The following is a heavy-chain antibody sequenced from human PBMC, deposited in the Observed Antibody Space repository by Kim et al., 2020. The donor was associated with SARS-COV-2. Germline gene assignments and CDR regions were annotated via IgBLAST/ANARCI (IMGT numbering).Heavy chain of an antibody. Sequence: TNSNPSLKGRGTISVDTSKKQFSLRLSSVTAADAAVYYCARHLRNWYFDLWGRGTLVTVSS. CDR2: T. CDR3: ARHLRNWYFDL. V-gene: IGHV4-39*01. J-gene: IGHJ2*01.